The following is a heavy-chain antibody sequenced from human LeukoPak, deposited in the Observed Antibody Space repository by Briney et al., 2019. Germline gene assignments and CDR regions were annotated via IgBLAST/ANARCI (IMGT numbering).Heavy chain of an antibody. CDR2: IYYSVST. Sequence: SETLSLTCTVSGVSISSYYWSWLRQPPGKGLEWIGYIYYSVSTNYNPSLKSRVTISVDTSKNQFSLKLSSVTAADTAVYYCARKNALDIWGQGTMVTVSS. CDR1: GVSISSYY. V-gene: IGHV4-59*08. CDR3: ARKNALDI. J-gene: IGHJ3*02.